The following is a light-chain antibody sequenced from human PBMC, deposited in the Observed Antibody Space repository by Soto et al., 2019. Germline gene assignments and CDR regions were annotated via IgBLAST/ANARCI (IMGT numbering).Light chain of an antibody. CDR3: QQANSFPRT. CDR2: SAS. Sequence: DIQMNQSPSSVSASVGDRVTITCRASQAISTCLARYQQNPGKAPKLLIYSASNLQSGVRSRFSGSGSGTDFTLTISSLQPEDFATDYCQQANSFPRTFGQGTKVAIK. CDR1: QAISTC. J-gene: IGKJ1*01. V-gene: IGKV1D-12*01.